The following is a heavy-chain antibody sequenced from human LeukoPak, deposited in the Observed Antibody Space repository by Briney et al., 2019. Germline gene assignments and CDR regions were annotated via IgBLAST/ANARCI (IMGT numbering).Heavy chain of an antibody. J-gene: IGHJ5*02. Sequence: GGSLRLPCAASGFTFDDYAMHWVRQAPGKGLEWVSIISRTSEAIFHADSVKGRFTISRDNAKNSLYLQMNGLRAEDTAAYYCARGATDTTRWFDPWGQGTLVTVSS. CDR3: ARGATDTTRWFDP. V-gene: IGHV3-9*01. CDR2: ISRTSEAI. D-gene: IGHD1-7*01. CDR1: GFTFDDYA.